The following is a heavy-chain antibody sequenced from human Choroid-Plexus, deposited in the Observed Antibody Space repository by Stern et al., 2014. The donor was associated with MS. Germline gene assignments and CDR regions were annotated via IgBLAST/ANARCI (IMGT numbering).Heavy chain of an antibody. J-gene: IGHJ4*02. Sequence: VQLLESGAEVKKPESSVKVSCKASGGSFSSFDISWVRQAPGQRLEWLGEISPMFGVANYAQNFQCRVTFTADESTSTAYMELSSLRSEDTAVYYCARHQGGVAANWGQGTLVTVSS. V-gene: IGHV1-69*01. CDR3: ARHQGGVAAN. CDR2: ISPMFGVA. CDR1: GGSFSSFD. D-gene: IGHD6-13*01.